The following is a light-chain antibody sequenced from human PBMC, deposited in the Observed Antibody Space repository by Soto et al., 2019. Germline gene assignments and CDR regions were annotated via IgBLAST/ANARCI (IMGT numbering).Light chain of an antibody. CDR1: QSVSSSY. V-gene: IGKV3-20*01. CDR3: QQYGRG. CDR2: GAS. Sequence: EIVLTQSPGTLSLSPGERATLSCRASQSVSSSYLAWYQQKPGQAPRLLTYGASSRATGIPDRFSGSGSGTDFTLTISRLEPEDFAVYYCQQYGRGFGGGTKVEIK. J-gene: IGKJ4*02.